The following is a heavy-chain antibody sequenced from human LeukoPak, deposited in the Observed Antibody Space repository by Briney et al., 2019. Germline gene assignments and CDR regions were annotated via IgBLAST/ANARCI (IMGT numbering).Heavy chain of an antibody. V-gene: IGHV4-59*02. CDR1: GDSVSSHF. J-gene: IGHJ3*01. CDR2: MYNRGSP. D-gene: IGHD3-22*01. Sequence: SETLSLICSVSGDSVSSHFWSWIRQPPGKGLEWIGYMYNRGSPNYNPSLKSRVTISVDTSKNQISLELSSVTAADTAIYYCARFYYDTTYSEADGFDFWGQGTMVTVSS. CDR3: ARFYYDTTYSEADGFDF.